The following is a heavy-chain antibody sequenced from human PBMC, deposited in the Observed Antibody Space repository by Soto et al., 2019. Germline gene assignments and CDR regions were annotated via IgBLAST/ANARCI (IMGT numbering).Heavy chain of an antibody. CDR3: ASSDTAMVQFFDY. V-gene: IGHV4-31*03. Sequence: QVQLQESGPGLVKPSQTLSLTCTVSGGSISSGGYYWSWIRQHPGKGLEWIGHIYYIGSTYYNPSLKSRVTITVDTSKNQFYLKLSSVTAEDMAVYYCASSDTAMVQFFDYWGQGTLVTVSS. D-gene: IGHD5-18*01. CDR1: GGSISSGGYY. CDR2: IYYIGST. J-gene: IGHJ4*02.